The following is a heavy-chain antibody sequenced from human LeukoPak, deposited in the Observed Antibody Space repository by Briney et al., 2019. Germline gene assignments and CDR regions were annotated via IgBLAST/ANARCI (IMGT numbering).Heavy chain of an antibody. D-gene: IGHD2-15*01. J-gene: IGHJ3*02. V-gene: IGHV4-59*08. Sequence: TSETLSLTCTVSGGSISSYYWSWIRKPPGKGLEWIGYIYYSGSTNYNPSLKSRVTISVDTSKNQFSLKLSSVTAADTAVYYCARHEEAANDAFDIWGQGTMVTVSS. CDR3: ARHEEAANDAFDI. CDR2: IYYSGST. CDR1: GGSISSYY.